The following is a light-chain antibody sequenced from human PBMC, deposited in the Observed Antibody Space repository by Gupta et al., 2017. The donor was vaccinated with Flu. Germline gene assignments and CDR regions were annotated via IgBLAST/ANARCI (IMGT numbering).Light chain of an antibody. V-gene: IGKV2-30*01. CDR1: QSLVYRDGNIY. CDR2: QIS. CDR3: MQGTHWPYT. J-gene: IGKJ2*01. Sequence: VVMTQSPLSLPVTLGQPASIPCRSTQSLVYRDGNIYLNWFRQRPGQSPRRLIYQISNRDSGVPDRFSGSGSGTDFTLMISRVEAEDVGIYYCMQGTHWPYTFGQGTKLEIK.